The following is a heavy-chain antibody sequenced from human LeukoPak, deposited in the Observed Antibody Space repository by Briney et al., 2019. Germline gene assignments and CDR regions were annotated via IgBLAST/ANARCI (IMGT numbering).Heavy chain of an antibody. V-gene: IGHV1-69*10. Sequence: SVKVSCKASGGTFSTYAISWVRQAPGQGLEWVARILPVVGIANSAQTFQGRVTITADKSTSTAYMELSSLRSEDTAVYYCASFVICREYQLLPLYYYGMDVWGQGTTVTVSS. D-gene: IGHD2-2*01. J-gene: IGHJ6*02. CDR3: ASFVICREYQLLPLYYYGMDV. CDR2: ILPVVGIA. CDR1: GGTFSTYA.